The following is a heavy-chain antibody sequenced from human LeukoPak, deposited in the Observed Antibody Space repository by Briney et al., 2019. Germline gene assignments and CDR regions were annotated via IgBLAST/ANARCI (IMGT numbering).Heavy chain of an antibody. V-gene: IGHV4-30-4*08. CDR2: IYYSGST. CDR3: ARGYSSSWSPYFDY. CDR1: DGSISSGDYY. Sequence: SETLSLTCTVSDGSISSGDYYWSWIRQPPGKGLEWIGYIYYSGSTYYNPSLKSRVTISVDTSKNQFSLKLSSVTAADTAVYYCARGYSSSWSPYFDYWGQGTLVTVSS. J-gene: IGHJ4*02. D-gene: IGHD6-13*01.